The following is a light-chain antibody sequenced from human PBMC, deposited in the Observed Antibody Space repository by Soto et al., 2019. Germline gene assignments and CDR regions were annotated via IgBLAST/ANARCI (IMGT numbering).Light chain of an antibody. V-gene: IGKV1-5*01. CDR2: DAS. CDR1: ESISSW. Sequence: DIQRTKYTSTLSASVGDRVTITCRAIESISSWLAWYQQKPGKAPKLLIYDASSLESGVPSRFSGSGSGTEFTLTISSLQPDDFATYYCQQYNTYPWTFGQGTKVDIK. CDR3: QQYNTYPWT. J-gene: IGKJ1*01.